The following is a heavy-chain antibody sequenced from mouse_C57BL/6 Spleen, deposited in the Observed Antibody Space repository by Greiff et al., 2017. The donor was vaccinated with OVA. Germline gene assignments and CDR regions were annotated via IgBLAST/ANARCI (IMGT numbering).Heavy chain of an antibody. J-gene: IGHJ2*01. Sequence: VQLKQSGAELVRPGASVKLSCTASGFNIKDDYMHWVKQRPEQGLEWIGWIDPENGDTEYASKFQGKATITADTSSNTAYLQLSSLTSEDTAVYYCTTLNTVVAGGYWGQGTTLTVSS. CDR3: TTLNTVVAGGY. D-gene: IGHD1-1*01. CDR1: GFNIKDDY. V-gene: IGHV14-4*01. CDR2: IDPENGDT.